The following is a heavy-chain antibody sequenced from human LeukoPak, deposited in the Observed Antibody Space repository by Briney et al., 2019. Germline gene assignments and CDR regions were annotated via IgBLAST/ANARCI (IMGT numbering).Heavy chain of an antibody. V-gene: IGHV3-9*01. D-gene: IGHD1-26*01. Sequence: GGSLRLSCAASGFTFEDYAMQWVRQAPGKGLEWVSGISWKGTSIGYADSVKGRFIISRDNSNNTLSVQMNSLRAEDTAVYYCVKGAKYSGSSVDYFYMDVWAKGTTVTVSS. CDR2: ISWKGTSI. CDR1: GFTFEDYA. CDR3: VKGAKYSGSSVDYFYMDV. J-gene: IGHJ6*03.